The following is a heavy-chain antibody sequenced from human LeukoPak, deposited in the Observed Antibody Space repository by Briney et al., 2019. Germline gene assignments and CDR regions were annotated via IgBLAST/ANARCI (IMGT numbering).Heavy chain of an antibody. CDR3: ARRGYHDSSGYDY. J-gene: IGHJ4*02. D-gene: IGHD3-22*01. Sequence: GGSLRLSCAASGFGFSSYWMSWVRQAPGKGLEWVSSISGSSTDIYYVDSVKGRFTISRDNAKNSVFLQINNLRAEDTAIYYCARRGYHDSSGYDYWGQGTLVTVSS. V-gene: IGHV3-21*06. CDR1: GFGFSSYW. CDR2: ISGSSTDI.